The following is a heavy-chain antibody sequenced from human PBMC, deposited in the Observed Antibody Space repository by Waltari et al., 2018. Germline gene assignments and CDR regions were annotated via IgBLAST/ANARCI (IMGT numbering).Heavy chain of an antibody. D-gene: IGHD3-16*01. CDR2: INDRGST. J-gene: IGHJ5*01. CDR3: ARDPGGFDRRFDS. CDR1: GASVSSGGHS. Sequence: QLQLQESGSGLVKPSQTLSLTCAVSGASVSSGGHSWSWIRLPPGRGLEWIGDINDRGSTYYNPTLKSRVTISIDSSRNQFSLKLTSVTAADTAVYYCARDPGGFDRRFDSWGQGILVTVSS. V-gene: IGHV4-30-2*01.